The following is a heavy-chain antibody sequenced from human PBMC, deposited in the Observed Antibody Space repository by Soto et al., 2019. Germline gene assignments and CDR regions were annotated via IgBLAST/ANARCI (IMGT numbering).Heavy chain of an antibody. Sequence: EVQLVESGGVVVQPGGSLRLSCAASGFPFDAYTMHWVRLGPGKGLEWVSLISWDGGITNYVDSVKGRFTISRDNSKNDLYLQMSSLRTEDSAFYYCAEDSYDILTGRNRYFDSWGQGTLVTVSS. D-gene: IGHD3-9*01. CDR1: GFPFDAYT. J-gene: IGHJ4*02. V-gene: IGHV3-43*01. CDR2: ISWDGGIT. CDR3: AEDSYDILTGRNRYFDS.